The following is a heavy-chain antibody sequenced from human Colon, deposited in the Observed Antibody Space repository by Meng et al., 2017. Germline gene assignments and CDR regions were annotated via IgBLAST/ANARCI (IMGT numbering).Heavy chain of an antibody. CDR3: VRDVSFGTFDI. D-gene: IGHD2-2*01. CDR2: INQDGNEK. V-gene: IGHV3-7*01. J-gene: IGHJ3*02. Sequence: GESLKISCAASGFTFSSYWMDWVRQAPGKGLEWVASINQDGNEKYYVGSVKGRLSISRDNAKNSLYLQITNLRADDTAVYYCVRDVSFGTFDIWGQGTMVTVSS. CDR1: GFTFSSYW.